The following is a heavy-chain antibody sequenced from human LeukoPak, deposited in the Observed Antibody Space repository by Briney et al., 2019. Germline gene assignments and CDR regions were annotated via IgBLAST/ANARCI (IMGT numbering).Heavy chain of an antibody. CDR1: GGTFSSYA. D-gene: IGHD5-12*01. J-gene: IGHJ4*02. Sequence: EASVKVSCEASGGTFSSYAISWVRQAPGQGLEWMGGIIPIFGTANYAQKFQGRVTITADESTSTAYMELSSLRSEDTAVYYCARDSVPAVVYGYDPTFDYWGQGTLVTVSS. CDR2: IIPIFGTA. CDR3: ARDSVPAVVYGYDPTFDY. V-gene: IGHV1-69*01.